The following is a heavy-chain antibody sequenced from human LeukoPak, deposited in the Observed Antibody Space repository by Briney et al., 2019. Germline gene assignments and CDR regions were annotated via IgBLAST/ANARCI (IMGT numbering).Heavy chain of an antibody. V-gene: IGHV3-48*02. D-gene: IGHD4-17*01. CDR3: TRPVDHGHYHPVN. Sequence: GGSLRLSCVASGFTLSGYSMNWVRQAPGKGLEWVSYISSSSSTIYYADSVKGRFTISRDNAKNSLYLQMNSLRDEDTAVYYCTRPVDHGHYHPVNWGQETLVTVSS. J-gene: IGHJ4*02. CDR2: ISSSSSTI. CDR1: GFTLSGYS.